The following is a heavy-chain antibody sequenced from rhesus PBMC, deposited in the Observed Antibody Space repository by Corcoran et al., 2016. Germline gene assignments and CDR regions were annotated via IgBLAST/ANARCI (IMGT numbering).Heavy chain of an antibody. CDR3: ASGGVAAPFDY. J-gene: IGHJ4*01. V-gene: IGHV4-169*02. Sequence: QVQLQESGPGLVKPSETLSVTCAVSGGSISSSYWSWIRQAPGKGLEWIGYIYGSGSSTNYNPSLKSRVTLSVDTSKNQLSLKLSSVTAADTAVYYCASGGVAAPFDYWGQGVLVTVSS. CDR2: IYGSGSST. CDR1: GGSISSSY. D-gene: IGHD4-29*01.